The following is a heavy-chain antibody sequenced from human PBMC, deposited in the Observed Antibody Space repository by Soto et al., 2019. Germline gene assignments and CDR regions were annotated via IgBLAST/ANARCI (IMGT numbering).Heavy chain of an antibody. D-gene: IGHD4-17*01. CDR3: ARENDYGDYLDY. V-gene: IGHV3-21*01. J-gene: IGHJ4*02. CDR1: GFTFSSYS. CDR2: ISSSSSYI. Sequence: EVQLVESGGGLVKPGGSLRLSCAASGFTFSSYSMNWVRQAPGKGLEWVSSISSSSSYIYYADSVKGRFTISRDNAKNSLYLQMNSLRAEDTAVYYCARENDYGDYLDYWGQGTLVTVSS.